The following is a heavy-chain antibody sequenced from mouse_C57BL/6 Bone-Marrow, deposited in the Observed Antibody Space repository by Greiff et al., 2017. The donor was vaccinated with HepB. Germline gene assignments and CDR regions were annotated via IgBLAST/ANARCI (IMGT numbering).Heavy chain of an antibody. Sequence: VMLVESGPELVKPGASVKISCKASGYAFSSSWMNWVKQRPGKGLEWIGRIYPGDGDTNYNGKFKGKATLTADKSSSTAYMQLSSLTSEDSAVYFCARRGRKLRAMDYWGQGTSVTVSS. CDR3: ARRGRKLRAMDY. V-gene: IGHV1-82*01. CDR2: IYPGDGDT. CDR1: GYAFSSSW. J-gene: IGHJ4*01. D-gene: IGHD1-1*01.